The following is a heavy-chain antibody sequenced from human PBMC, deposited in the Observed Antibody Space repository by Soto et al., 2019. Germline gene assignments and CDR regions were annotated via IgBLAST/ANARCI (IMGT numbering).Heavy chain of an antibody. V-gene: IGHV1-18*01. CDR2: ISAYNGNS. CDR3: ARAGQYYDASGYAN. CDR1: GYSFATSG. J-gene: IGHJ4*02. D-gene: IGHD3-22*01. Sequence: QVKLVQSGAEVKKPGASIKVSCKASGYSFATSGMTWVRQAPGQGLEWVGWISAYNGNSNYAQNLQDRVTMPTDTSTTTAYLELRNLRSDDSAVYYCARAGQYYDASGYANWGQGTLVTVSS.